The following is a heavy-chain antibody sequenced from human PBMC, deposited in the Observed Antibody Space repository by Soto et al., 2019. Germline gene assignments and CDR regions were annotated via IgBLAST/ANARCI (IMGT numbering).Heavy chain of an antibody. J-gene: IGHJ2*01. CDR2: INPSGGST. CDR3: ARGLGEMATLGAYFDL. CDR1: GYTFTSYY. Sequence: QVQLVQSGAEVKKPGASVKVSCKASGYTFTSYYMHWVRQAPGQGLEWKGIINPSGGSTSYAQKFQGRVTMTRDTSTSTVYMELSSLRSEDTAVYYCARGLGEMATLGAYFDLWGRGTLVTVSS. D-gene: IGHD3-10*01. V-gene: IGHV1-46*01.